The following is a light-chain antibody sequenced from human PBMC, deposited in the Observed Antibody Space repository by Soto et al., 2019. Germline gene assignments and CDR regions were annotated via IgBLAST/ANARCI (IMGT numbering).Light chain of an antibody. CDR1: QSVSSSY. V-gene: IGKV3-15*01. CDR3: QEYNNWHPVT. Sequence: EIVLTQSPGTLSLSPWERATLSCRASQSVSSSYLAWYQHRPGQAPRLLIYGASTRATGIPARFSGSGSGTEFTLTISSLQSEDFAVYYCQEYNNWHPVTFGGGTKVVIK. CDR2: GAS. J-gene: IGKJ4*01.